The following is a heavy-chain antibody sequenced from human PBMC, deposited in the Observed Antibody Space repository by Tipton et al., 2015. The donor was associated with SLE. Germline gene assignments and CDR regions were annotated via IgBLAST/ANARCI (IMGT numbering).Heavy chain of an antibody. D-gene: IGHD3-16*01. V-gene: IGHV4-61*05. CDR1: GGSISSNSYY. CDR2: MHYRGDT. J-gene: IGHJ6*02. CDR3: ARQRTIGGKDYGMDV. Sequence: TLSLTCTVSGGSISSNSYYWSWIRQPPGRGLEWIGYMHYRGDTNYNPSLKSRVTISVDTSKIHFSLNLSSVTAADTAVYYCARQRTIGGKDYGMDVWGQGTTVTVSS.